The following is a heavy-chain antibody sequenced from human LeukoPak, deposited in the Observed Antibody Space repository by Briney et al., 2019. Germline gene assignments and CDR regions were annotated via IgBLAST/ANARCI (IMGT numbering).Heavy chain of an antibody. V-gene: IGHV1-18*01. D-gene: IGHD2-2*01. J-gene: IGHJ4*02. CDR3: ARWGGTYQTYFDY. CDR1: GYTFTSYG. CDR2: ISGYTGNT. Sequence: ASVKVSCKASGYTFTSYGISWVRQAPGQGLEWMGYISGYTGNTNYAQNLQDRVTMTTDTSTSTAYMELRSLRSDDTAVYYCARWGGTYQTYFDYWGQGTLVTVSS.